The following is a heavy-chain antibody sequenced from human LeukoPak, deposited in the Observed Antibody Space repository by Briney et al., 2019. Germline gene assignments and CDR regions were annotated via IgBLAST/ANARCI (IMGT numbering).Heavy chain of an antibody. CDR3: ARVGGEVVVAALNYGGNSWGSFDY. CDR1: GGTFSSYA. D-gene: IGHD4-23*01. Sequence: GASVKVSCKASGGTFSSYAISWVRQAPGQGLEWMGGIIPIFGTANYAQKFQGRVTITADESTSTAYMELSSLRSEDTAVYYCARVGGEVVVAALNYGGNSWGSFDYWGQGTLVTVSS. J-gene: IGHJ4*02. CDR2: IIPIFGTA. V-gene: IGHV1-69*13.